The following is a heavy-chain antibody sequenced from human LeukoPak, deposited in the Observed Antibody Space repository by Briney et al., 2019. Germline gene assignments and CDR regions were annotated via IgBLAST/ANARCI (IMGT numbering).Heavy chain of an antibody. J-gene: IGHJ4*02. CDR1: GYSISSGYY. V-gene: IGHV4-38-2*01. CDR3: ARNGTSSYFDY. CDR2: IYHSGST. D-gene: IGHD2-2*01. Sequence: PSETLSLTCAVSGYSISSGYYWGWIRQAPGKGLEWIGSIYHSGSTHYNPSLKSRVTISVDTPKNQFSLKLSAVTAAGTAVYYCARNGTSSYFDYWGQGTLVTVSS.